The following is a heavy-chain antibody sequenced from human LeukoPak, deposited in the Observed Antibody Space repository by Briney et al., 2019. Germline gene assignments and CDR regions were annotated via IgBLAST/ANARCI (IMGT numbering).Heavy chain of an antibody. V-gene: IGHV3-23*01. Sequence: GGSLRLSCAASGFTFSSYAMSWVRQAPGKGLEWVSAISASGYSTYYADSVKGRFTISRDNSKKTLYLQMNSLRAEDTAIFYCEKDFYNWNFSFASGGEETLVPFSS. CDR3: EKDFYNWNFSFAS. CDR1: GFTFSSYA. J-gene: IGHJ4*02. D-gene: IGHD1-7*01. CDR2: ISASGYST.